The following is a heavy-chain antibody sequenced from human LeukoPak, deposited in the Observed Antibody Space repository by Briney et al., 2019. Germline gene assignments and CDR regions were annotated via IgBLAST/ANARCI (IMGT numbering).Heavy chain of an antibody. CDR2: INPDGSTT. Sequence: PGGSLRLSCAASGFTFSNYWMHWVRQDPGKGLVWVSFINPDGSTTNYADSVKGRFTISRDNAKNSLFLQMNSLRAEDTAVYYCARDRDPGYYDTNGYRRVNAFDIWGQGTMVTVSS. V-gene: IGHV3-74*01. CDR3: ARDRDPGYYDTNGYRRVNAFDI. J-gene: IGHJ3*02. D-gene: IGHD3-22*01. CDR1: GFTFSNYW.